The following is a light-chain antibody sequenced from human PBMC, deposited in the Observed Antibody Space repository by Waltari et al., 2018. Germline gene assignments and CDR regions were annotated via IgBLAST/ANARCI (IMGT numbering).Light chain of an antibody. V-gene: IGLV2-23*01. CDR1: NSDVGTYNL. CDR2: EGG. Sequence: QSALTQPASVSGSLGQPITISCTGANSDVGTYNLVSWYQQHPGKAPKLMIYEGGKRPSGVSNRFSGSQSGNTASLTISVLQAEDDGDYYCCSYAGSSTYVLFGGGTKLTVL. J-gene: IGLJ2*01. CDR3: CSYAGSSTYVL.